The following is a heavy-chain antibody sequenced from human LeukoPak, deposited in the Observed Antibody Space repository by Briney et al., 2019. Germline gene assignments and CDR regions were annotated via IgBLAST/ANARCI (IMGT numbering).Heavy chain of an antibody. V-gene: IGHV4-4*02. CDR3: ARDHPPLNSGSYVLRGIAFDI. J-gene: IGHJ3*02. Sequence: KPSETLSLTCAVSGGSISSSNWWSWVRQPPGKGLEWIGETYHSGSTNYNPSLKSRVTISVDKSKNQFSLKLSSVTAADTAVYYCARDHPPLNSGSYVLRGIAFDIWGQGTMVTVSS. CDR2: TYHSGST. CDR1: GGSISSSNW. D-gene: IGHD1-26*01.